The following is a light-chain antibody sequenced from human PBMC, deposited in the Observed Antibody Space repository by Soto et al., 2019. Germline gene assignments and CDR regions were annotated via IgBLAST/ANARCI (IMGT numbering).Light chain of an antibody. CDR2: DVS. CDR3: SSYTSSSTVV. CDR1: SSDVGGYNF. Sequence: QSVLTQPASVSGSPGQSITISCTGTSSDVGGYNFVSWFQQNPGKVPKLMIYDVSTRPSGVSNRFSGSKSGNTASLTISGLQAEDEADYYCSSYTSSSTVVFGGGTQLTVL. J-gene: IGLJ2*01. V-gene: IGLV2-14*01.